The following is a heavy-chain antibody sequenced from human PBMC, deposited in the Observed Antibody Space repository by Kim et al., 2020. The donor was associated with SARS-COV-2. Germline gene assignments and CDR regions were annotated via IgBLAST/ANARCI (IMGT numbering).Heavy chain of an antibody. CDR2: ISWNSGSI. V-gene: IGHV3-9*01. J-gene: IGHJ2*01. Sequence: GGSLRLSCAASGFTFDDYAMHWVRQAPGKGLEWVSGISWNSGSIGYADSVKGRFTISRDNAKNSLYLQMNSLRAEDTALYYCAKAPNHYGGNSNWYFDLWGRGTLVTVSS. CDR1: GFTFDDYA. CDR3: AKAPNHYGGNSNWYFDL. D-gene: IGHD4-17*01.